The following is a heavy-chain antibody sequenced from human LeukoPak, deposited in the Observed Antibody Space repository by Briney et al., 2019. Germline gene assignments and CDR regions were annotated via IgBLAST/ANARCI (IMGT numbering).Heavy chain of an antibody. CDR1: GFTFSSYW. D-gene: IGHD3-16*01. J-gene: IGHJ4*02. V-gene: IGHV3-74*01. CDR3: AKVIWGYSPIDY. CDR2: INSDGSRT. Sequence: PGGSLRLSCAASGFTFSSYWMHWVRQAPGKGLVWVSRINSDGSRTSYADSVKGRFTISRENAKNTLYLQMNSLRAEDTAVYYCAKVIWGYSPIDYWGQGTLVTVSS.